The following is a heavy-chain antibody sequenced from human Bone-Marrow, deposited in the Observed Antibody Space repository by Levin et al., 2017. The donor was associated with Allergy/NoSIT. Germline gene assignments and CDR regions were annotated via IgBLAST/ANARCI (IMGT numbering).Heavy chain of an antibody. CDR3: ARRRWTTNDSSGSRYWYFDL. J-gene: IGHJ2*01. V-gene: IGHV4-59*08. D-gene: IGHD3-22*01. CDR2: IYYSGST. CDR1: GGSISSYY. Sequence: PSETLSLTCTVSGGSISSYYWSWIRQPPGKGLEWIGYIYYSGSTNYNPSLKSRVTISVDTSKNQFSLKLSSVTAADTAVYYCARRRWTTNDSSGSRYWYFDLWGRGTLVTVSS.